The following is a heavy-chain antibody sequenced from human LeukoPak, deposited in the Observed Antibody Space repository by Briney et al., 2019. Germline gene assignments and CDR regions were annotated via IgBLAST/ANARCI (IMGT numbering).Heavy chain of an antibody. D-gene: IGHD2-15*01. Sequence: SETLSRTCAGYGGAFRGDYWSWIRQPPGKGVEWMGEINHSGSTNYNPSLKSRVAISADTSKNQFAPKLSSVTAADTAVYYCARALYILVVVAPTTYWFDPWGQGTLVTVSS. CDR1: GGAFRGDY. V-gene: IGHV4-34*01. J-gene: IGHJ5*02. CDR3: ARALYILVVVAPTTYWFDP. CDR2: INHSGST.